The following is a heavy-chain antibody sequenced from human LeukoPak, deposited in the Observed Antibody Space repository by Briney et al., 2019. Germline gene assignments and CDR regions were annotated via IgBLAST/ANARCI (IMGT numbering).Heavy chain of an antibody. CDR2: ISWNSGSI. V-gene: IGHV3-9*01. D-gene: IGHD6-19*01. Sequence: SGRSLRLSCAASGFTFDDYAMHWVRPAPGKGLEWVSGISWNSGSIGYADSVKGRFTISRDNAKNSLYLQMNSLRAEDTALYYCAKDIYPSIAVAGTFDYWGQGTLVTVSS. CDR3: AKDIYPSIAVAGTFDY. CDR1: GFTFDDYA. J-gene: IGHJ4*02.